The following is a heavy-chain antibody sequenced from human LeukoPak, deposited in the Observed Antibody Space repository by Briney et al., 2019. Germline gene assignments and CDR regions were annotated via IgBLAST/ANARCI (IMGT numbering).Heavy chain of an antibody. V-gene: IGHV4-34*01. CDR1: GGSFSGYY. D-gene: IGHD2-15*01. Sequence: SETLSLTCAVYGGSFSGYYWSWSRQPPGKGLEWMEEINHSGSTNYNPSLKSRVTISVDTSRNQFSLKLSSVTAADTAVYYCARGGCSGGSCYEDAFDIWGQGTMVTVSS. J-gene: IGHJ3*02. CDR3: ARGGCSGGSCYEDAFDI. CDR2: INHSGST.